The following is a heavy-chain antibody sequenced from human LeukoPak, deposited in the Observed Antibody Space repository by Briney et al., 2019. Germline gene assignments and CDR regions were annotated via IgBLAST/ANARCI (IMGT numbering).Heavy chain of an antibody. Sequence: GASVKVSCKASGYTFTGYYMHWVRQAPGQGLEWMGWINPNSGGTNYAQKFQGRVTMTRDTSISTAYMELSRLRPDDTAVYYCARGSGYDQSNWFDPWGQGTLVTVSS. CDR3: ARGSGYDQSNWFDP. CDR1: GYTFTGYY. D-gene: IGHD5-12*01. J-gene: IGHJ5*02. CDR2: INPNSGGT. V-gene: IGHV1-2*02.